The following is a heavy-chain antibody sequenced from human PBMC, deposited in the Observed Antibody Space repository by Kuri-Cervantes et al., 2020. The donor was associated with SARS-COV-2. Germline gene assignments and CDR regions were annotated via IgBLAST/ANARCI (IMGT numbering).Heavy chain of an antibody. Sequence: ASVKVSCKASGYTFTSYAMHWVRQVPGQRLEWMGWINAGNGNTKYSQKFQDRVTITRDTSASTAYMELSSLRSEDTAVYYCARGLYGTNFWIYYYMDVWGKGTTATVSS. CDR3: ARGLYGTNFWIYYYMDV. CDR2: INAGNGNT. D-gene: IGHD2/OR15-2a*01. V-gene: IGHV1-3*01. J-gene: IGHJ6*03. CDR1: GYTFTSYA.